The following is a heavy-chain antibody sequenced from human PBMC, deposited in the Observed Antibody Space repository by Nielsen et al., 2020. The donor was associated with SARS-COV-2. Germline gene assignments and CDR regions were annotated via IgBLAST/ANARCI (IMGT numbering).Heavy chain of an antibody. CDR1: DGSISSYY. CDR3: ARVGSSGYFRHYFDY. D-gene: IGHD3-22*01. Sequence: SETLSLTCTVSDGSISSYYWSWIRQPPGKGLEWIGYIYYSGSTNYNPSLKSRVTISVDTSKNQFSLKLSSVTAADTAVYYCARVGSSGYFRHYFDYWGQGTLVTVSS. CDR2: IYYSGST. J-gene: IGHJ4*02. V-gene: IGHV4-59*01.